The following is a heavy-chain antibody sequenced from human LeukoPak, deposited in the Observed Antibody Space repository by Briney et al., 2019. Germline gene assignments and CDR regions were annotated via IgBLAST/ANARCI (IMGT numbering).Heavy chain of an antibody. V-gene: IGHV4-38-2*02. Sequence: PSETLSLTCTVSGYSISSGYYWGWIRQPPGKGLEWIGSIYHSGSTYYNPSLKSRVTISVDTSKNQFSLKLSSVTAADTAVYYCWYSSSSWYYYYYMDVWGKGTTVTVSS. CDR1: GYSISSGYY. CDR3: WYSSSSWYYYYYMDV. CDR2: IYHSGST. J-gene: IGHJ6*03. D-gene: IGHD6-6*01.